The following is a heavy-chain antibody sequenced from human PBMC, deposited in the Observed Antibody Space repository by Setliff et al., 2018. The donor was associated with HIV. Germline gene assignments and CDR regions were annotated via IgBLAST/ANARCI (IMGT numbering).Heavy chain of an antibody. V-gene: IGHV1-24*01. CDR3: ARGPSDYPKGWFDP. CDR2: FDPEDGET. D-gene: IGHD3-10*01. Sequence: ASVKVSCKISGYTLTELSIHWVRQAPGKGLEWMANFDPEDGETFYAQKFQGRVTMTRNTSISTAYMELSSLRSEDTAVYYCARGPSDYPKGWFDPWGQGTLV. J-gene: IGHJ5*02. CDR1: GYTLTELS.